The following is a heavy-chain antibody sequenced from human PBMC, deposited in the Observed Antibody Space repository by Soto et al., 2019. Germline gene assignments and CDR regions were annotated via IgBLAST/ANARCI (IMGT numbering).Heavy chain of an antibody. V-gene: IGHV4-34*01. CDR1: GGSFSGYY. CDR2: INHSGST. CDR3: VIRGLIGEENSDY. Sequence: SETLSLTCAVYGGSFSGYYWSWIRQPPGKGLEWIGEINHSGSTNYNPSLKSRVTISVDTSKNQFSLKLSSVTAADTAVYYCVIRGLIGEENSDYWGQGTLVTVSS. D-gene: IGHD3-10*01. J-gene: IGHJ4*02.